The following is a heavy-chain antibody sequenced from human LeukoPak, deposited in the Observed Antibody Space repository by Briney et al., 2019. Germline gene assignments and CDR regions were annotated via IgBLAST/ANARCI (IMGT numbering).Heavy chain of an antibody. J-gene: IGHJ5*02. D-gene: IGHD4-11*01. CDR1: GGSFSGYY. Sequence: SETLSLTYAVYGGSFSGYYWSWIRQPPGKGLEWIGEINHSGSTNYNPSLKSRVTTSVDTSKNQFSLKLSSVTAADTAVYYCARAKYSNYWFDPWGQGTLVTVSS. CDR2: INHSGST. V-gene: IGHV4-34*01. CDR3: ARAKYSNYWFDP.